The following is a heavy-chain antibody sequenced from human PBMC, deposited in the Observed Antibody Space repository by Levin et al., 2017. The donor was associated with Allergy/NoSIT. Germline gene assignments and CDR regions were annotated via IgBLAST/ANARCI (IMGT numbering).Heavy chain of an antibody. CDR2: IWYDGSEK. Sequence: GGSLRLSCEASGFSFSRHGMNWVRQAPGKGLEWVAMIWYDGSEKYYANSVRGRFTISRDNSKNTVFLQMSSLRADDTAVYYCARDGSLSFYSVSAGYSVFESWGQGTLVTVSS. CDR1: GFSFSRHG. CDR3: ARDGSLSFYSVSAGYSVFES. V-gene: IGHV3-33*01. J-gene: IGHJ4*02. D-gene: IGHD3-22*01.